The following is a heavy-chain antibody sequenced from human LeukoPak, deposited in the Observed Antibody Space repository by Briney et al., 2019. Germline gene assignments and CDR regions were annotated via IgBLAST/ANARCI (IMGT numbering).Heavy chain of an antibody. V-gene: IGHV4-39*07. CDR1: GGSISSSSYY. Sequence: SETLSLTCTVSGGSISSSSYYWGWIRQPPGKGLEWIGSIYYSGSTYYNPSLKSRVTISVDTSKNQFSLNLSSVTAADTAMYYCARASWEPMVGPLDYWGQGTLVTVSS. CDR3: ARASWEPMVGPLDY. J-gene: IGHJ4*02. CDR2: IYYSGST. D-gene: IGHD1-26*01.